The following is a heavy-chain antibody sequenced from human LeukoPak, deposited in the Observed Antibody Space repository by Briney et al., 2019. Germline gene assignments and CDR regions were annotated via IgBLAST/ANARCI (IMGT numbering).Heavy chain of an antibody. CDR3: ARSGVEYYHGSGSYAY. D-gene: IGHD3-10*01. CDR1: GGSISSYY. V-gene: IGHV4-59*08. J-gene: IGHJ4*02. CDR2: IYDSGSP. Sequence: SETLSLTCTVSGGSISSYYWSWIRQPPGKGLEWIGYIYDSGSPNYNPSLKSRVTISVHTSKNQVSLKLSSVTAADTAVYYCARSGVEYYHGSGSYAYWGQGTLVTVSS.